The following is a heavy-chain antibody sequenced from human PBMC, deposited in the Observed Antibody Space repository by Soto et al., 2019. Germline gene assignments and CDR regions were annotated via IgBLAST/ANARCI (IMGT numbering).Heavy chain of an antibody. Sequence: QVQLVESGGGVVQPGRSLRLSCAASGFTFSSYAMHWVRQAPGKGLEWVAVISYDGSNKYYADSVKGRFTISRDNSKNTLKLQMNSLMAEDTAVYYGARWYDFGSCYYYPDGMDVWGQGTTVTVSS. V-gene: IGHV3-30-3*01. D-gene: IGHD3-3*01. CDR3: ARWYDFGSCYYYPDGMDV. CDR1: GFTFSSYA. CDR2: ISYDGSNK. J-gene: IGHJ6*02.